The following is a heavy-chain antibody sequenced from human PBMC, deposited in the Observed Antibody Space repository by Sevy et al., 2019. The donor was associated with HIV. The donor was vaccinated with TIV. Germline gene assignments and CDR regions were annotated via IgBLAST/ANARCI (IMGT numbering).Heavy chain of an antibody. J-gene: IGHJ3*02. CDR1: GFTFSSYT. CDR3: AGYHYDSSGYYWDAFHI. CDR2: ISSSSSYI. Sequence: GGSLRLSCAASGFTFSSYTMNWVRQAPGKGLEWVSSISSSSSYIYYADSVKGRFTISRDNAKNSLYLQMNSLRAEDTAVYYCAGYHYDSSGYYWDAFHIWGQGTMVTVSS. V-gene: IGHV3-21*01. D-gene: IGHD3-22*01.